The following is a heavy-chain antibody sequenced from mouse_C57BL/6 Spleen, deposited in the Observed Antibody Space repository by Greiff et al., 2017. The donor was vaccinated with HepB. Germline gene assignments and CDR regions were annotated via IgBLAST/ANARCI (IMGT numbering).Heavy chain of an antibody. J-gene: IGHJ4*01. V-gene: IGHV1-55*01. D-gene: IGHD2-1*01. CDR2: IYPGSGST. CDR1: GYTFTSYW. Sequence: VQLQQPGAELVKPGASVKMSCKASGYTFTSYWITWVKQRPGQGLEWIGDIYPGSGSTNYNEKFKGKATFTADTSSNTAYMQLSSLTTEDSAIYYCARFYYGPYYYAMDYWGQGTSVTVSS. CDR3: ARFYYGPYYYAMDY.